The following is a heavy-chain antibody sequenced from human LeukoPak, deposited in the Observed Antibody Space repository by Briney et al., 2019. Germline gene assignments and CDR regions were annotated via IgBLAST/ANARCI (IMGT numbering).Heavy chain of an antibody. D-gene: IGHD4-17*01. CDR2: IIPIFGTA. V-gene: IGHV1-69*05. J-gene: IGHJ5*02. CDR3: ARELYGDYGSPWFDP. CDR1: GGTFSSYA. Sequence: SVKVSCKASGGTFSSYAISWVRQAPGQGLEWMGGIIPIFGTANYAQKFQGRVTITTDESTSTAYMELSSLRSEDTAVYYCARELYGDYGSPWFDPWGQGTLVTVSS.